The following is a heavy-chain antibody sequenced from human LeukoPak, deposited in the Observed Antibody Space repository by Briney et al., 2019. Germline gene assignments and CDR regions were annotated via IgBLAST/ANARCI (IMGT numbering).Heavy chain of an antibody. Sequence: PSETLSLTCSVSGDSITNHYWTWIRQPPGKGLEWIGYVYYTGITNYNPSLKSRVTISVDRSKNQVFLKLNSMTAADTAVYYCVKTARLLDDWGQGLLVIVSS. CDR3: VKTARLLDD. D-gene: IGHD6-25*01. CDR1: GDSITNHY. CDR2: VYYTGIT. V-gene: IGHV4-59*11. J-gene: IGHJ4*02.